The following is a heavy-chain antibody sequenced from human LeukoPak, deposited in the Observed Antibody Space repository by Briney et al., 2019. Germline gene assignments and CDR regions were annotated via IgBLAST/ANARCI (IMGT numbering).Heavy chain of an antibody. D-gene: IGHD2-2*01. CDR3: ARGQGNIVVVPAAMHSYYMDV. Sequence: PSETLSLTCAVYGGSFSGYYWSWIRQPPGKGLEWIGEINHSGSTNYSPSLKSRVTISVDTSKNQFSLKLSSVTAADTAVYYCARGQGNIVVVPAAMHSYYMDVWGKGTTVTVSS. CDR2: INHSGST. CDR1: GGSFSGYY. J-gene: IGHJ6*03. V-gene: IGHV4-34*01.